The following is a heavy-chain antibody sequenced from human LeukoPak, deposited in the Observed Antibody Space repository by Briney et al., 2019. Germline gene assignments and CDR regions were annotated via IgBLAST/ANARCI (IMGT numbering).Heavy chain of an antibody. V-gene: IGHV3-21*01. CDR1: VFTFSRYS. Sequence: GGSLRLSCAASVFTFSRYSMNWVRQSPGKGLEWVSSIRSSSSYIYHADSIQGRFHISRHNAKNSLYLQMNSLRAEDTAVYYCALTYYDFWGGFWGFDFWGQGTLVTVSS. J-gene: IGHJ4*02. CDR2: IRSSSSYI. CDR3: ALTYYDFWGGFWGFDF. D-gene: IGHD3-3*01.